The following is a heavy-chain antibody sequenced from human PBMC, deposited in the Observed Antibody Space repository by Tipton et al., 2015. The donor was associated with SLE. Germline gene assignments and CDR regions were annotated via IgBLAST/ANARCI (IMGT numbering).Heavy chain of an antibody. CDR2: IYYSGST. CDR3: ARQLGAATTGFDY. D-gene: IGHD6-13*01. Sequence: TLSFTCTVSGGSISSHYWSWIRQPPGKGLEWIGYIYYSGSTNYNPSLKSRVTISVDTSKNQFSLKLSSVTAADTAVYYCARQLGAATTGFDYWGQGTLVTVSS. CDR1: GGSISSHY. J-gene: IGHJ4*02. V-gene: IGHV4-59*11.